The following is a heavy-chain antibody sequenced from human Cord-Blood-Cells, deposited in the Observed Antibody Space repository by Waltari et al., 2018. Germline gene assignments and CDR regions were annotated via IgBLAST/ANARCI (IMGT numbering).Heavy chain of an antibody. CDR1: GGSFSGYY. V-gene: IGHV4-34*01. CDR2: IHHSGST. Sequence: QVQLQQWGAGLLTPSETLSPTCPVYGGSFSGYYWSWIRQPPGKGLEWIGEIHHSGSTNYNPSLKSRVTISVDTSKNQVSLKLSSVTAADTAVYYCEFSRRHAFDVWGQGTMVTVSS. CDR3: EFSRRHAFDV. D-gene: IGHD3-3*02. J-gene: IGHJ3*01.